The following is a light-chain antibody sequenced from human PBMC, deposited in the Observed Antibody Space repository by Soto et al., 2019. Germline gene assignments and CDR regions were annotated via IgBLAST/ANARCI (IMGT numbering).Light chain of an antibody. CDR2: AAS. CDR3: QQSYSTPRP. CDR1: QSISSC. V-gene: IGKV1-39*01. J-gene: IGKJ1*01. Sequence: DIQMTQSPSSLSASVGDRVTITCRASQSISSCLNWYQQKPGKAPKLLIYAASSLQSGGPSKFSGRGSRTDFTLTISSLEPEDFATYYCQQSYSTPRPFGQGTKVEIK.